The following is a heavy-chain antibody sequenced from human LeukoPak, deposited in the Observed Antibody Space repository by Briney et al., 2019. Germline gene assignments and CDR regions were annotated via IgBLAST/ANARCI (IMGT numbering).Heavy chain of an antibody. CDR2: ISAYNGNT. J-gene: IGHJ4*02. V-gene: IGHV1-18*01. D-gene: IGHD3-10*01. CDR1: GYTFTSYG. CDR3: ARGSSPNYGSGTFDY. Sequence: ASVKVSCKASGYTFTSYGISWVRQAPGQGLEWMGWISAYNGNTNYAQKLQGRVTMTTDTSTSTAYMELRSLRSDDTAVYYCARGSSPNYGSGTFDYWGQGTLVTVSS.